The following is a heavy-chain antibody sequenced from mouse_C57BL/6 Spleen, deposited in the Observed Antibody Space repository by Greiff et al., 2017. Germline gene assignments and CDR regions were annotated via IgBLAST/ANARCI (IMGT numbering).Heavy chain of an antibody. D-gene: IGHD4-1*01. CDR3: AALNWDDAMDY. CDR2: IDPSDSYT. V-gene: IGHV1-69*01. J-gene: IGHJ4*01. Sequence: QVQLQQPGAELVMPGASVKLSCKASGYTFTSYWMHWVKQRPGQGLEWIGEIDPSDSYTNYNQQFKGKSTLTVDKSSRTAYMQLSSLTAEDSAVDYCAALNWDDAMDYWGQGTSVTVSS. CDR1: GYTFTSYW.